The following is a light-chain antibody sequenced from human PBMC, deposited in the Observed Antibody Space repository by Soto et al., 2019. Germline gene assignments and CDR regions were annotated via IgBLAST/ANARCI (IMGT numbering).Light chain of an antibody. Sequence: DIQMAQTPSALSASVGDRFTITCRASQSVSRWLAWYQQQPGKDPXXLIYDASILESGVPSRFSGSASGTESTPTSSVLNPDFYATYCWQHYSSSWTFGRGTKVDIK. CDR2: DAS. V-gene: IGKV1-5*01. J-gene: IGKJ1*01. CDR1: QSVSRW. CDR3: QHYSSSWT.